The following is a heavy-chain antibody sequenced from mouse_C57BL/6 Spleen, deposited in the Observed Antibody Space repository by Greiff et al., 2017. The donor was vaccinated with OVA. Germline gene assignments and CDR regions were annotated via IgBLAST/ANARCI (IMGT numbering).Heavy chain of an antibody. CDR3: ARSGGYALFFAY. D-gene: IGHD2-2*01. CDR2: INPNNGGT. J-gene: IGHJ3*01. V-gene: IGHV1-18*01. Sequence: EVQLQQSGPELVKPGASVKIPCKASGYTFTDYNMDWVKQSHGKSLEWIGDINPNNGGTIYNQKFKGKATLTVDKSSSTAYMELRSLTSEDTAVYYCARSGGYALFFAYWGQGTLVTVSA. CDR1: GYTFTDYN.